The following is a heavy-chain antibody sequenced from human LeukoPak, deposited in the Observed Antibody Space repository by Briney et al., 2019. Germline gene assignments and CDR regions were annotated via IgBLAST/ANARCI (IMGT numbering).Heavy chain of an antibody. V-gene: IGHV4-59*01. CDR1: GGSISSYY. Sequence: PSETLSLTCTVSGGSISSYYWSWIRQPPGKGLEWIGYIYYSGSTSSNPSLKSRVTTSVDTSKNQFSLRLKYVTAADTAVYYCARDVPRGTGYMDVWGKGTTVTVSS. D-gene: IGHD3-10*01. CDR3: ARDVPRGTGYMDV. CDR2: IYYSGST. J-gene: IGHJ6*03.